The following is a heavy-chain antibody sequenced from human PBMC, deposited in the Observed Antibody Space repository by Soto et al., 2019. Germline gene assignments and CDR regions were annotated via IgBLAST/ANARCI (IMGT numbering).Heavy chain of an antibody. J-gene: IGHJ4*02. Sequence: SCVASGFSFSTYWMSWVRQVPGTGLEWVANIKADGSETHYVDSVRGRFTISRDNAKTSLYLQVNSLRAEDTAVYYCAKGGHVDFCGQGTLVTVSS. D-gene: IGHD3-16*01. V-gene: IGHV3-7*03. CDR2: IKADGSET. CDR1: GFSFSTYW. CDR3: AKGGHVDF.